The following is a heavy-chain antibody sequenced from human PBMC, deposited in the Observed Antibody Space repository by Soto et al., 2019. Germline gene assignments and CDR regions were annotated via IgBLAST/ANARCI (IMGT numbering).Heavy chain of an antibody. Sequence: EVQLLESGGGVVQPGGSLRLSCAASGFTFSNYGMSWVRLAPGKGLEWVAGTSGSGANRYYADSVKGRFTITRDNCKEAVFLQMDSLRAEDTAIYYCAKDMDLFIEVVPAATGSFDLWGQGTLVTVSS. CDR3: AKDMDLFIEVVPAATGSFDL. CDR2: TSGSGANR. D-gene: IGHD2-2*01. V-gene: IGHV3-23*01. CDR1: GFTFSNYG. J-gene: IGHJ4*02.